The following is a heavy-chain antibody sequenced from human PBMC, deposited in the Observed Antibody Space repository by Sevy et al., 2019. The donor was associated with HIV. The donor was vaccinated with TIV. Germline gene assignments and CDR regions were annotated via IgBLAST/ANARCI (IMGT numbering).Heavy chain of an antibody. D-gene: IGHD6-13*01. Sequence: GGSLRLSCAASGFTFSSYAMSWVRQAPGKGLEWVSAISGSGGSTYYADSVKGRFTISRDNSKNTLYLQMNSLRAEDTAVYYCAKGYSSSGGGDYYMDVWGKGTTVTVSS. CDR3: AKGYSSSGGGDYYMDV. V-gene: IGHV3-23*01. CDR2: ISGSGGST. J-gene: IGHJ6*03. CDR1: GFTFSSYA.